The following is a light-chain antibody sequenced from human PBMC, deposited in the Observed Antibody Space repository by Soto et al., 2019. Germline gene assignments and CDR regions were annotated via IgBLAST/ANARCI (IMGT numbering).Light chain of an antibody. CDR1: SSNVGSYKL. V-gene: IGLV2-23*02. CDR2: EVN. J-gene: IGLJ2*01. Sequence: QSALTQPASVSGSPGQSITISCTGTSSNVGSYKLVSWYQQHPGKAPKLMIFEVNKRPSGVSNRFSGSKSGNTASLTISGLKVEDEAHYYCSSYAGSNNYVVFGGGTKLTVL. CDR3: SSYAGSNNYVV.